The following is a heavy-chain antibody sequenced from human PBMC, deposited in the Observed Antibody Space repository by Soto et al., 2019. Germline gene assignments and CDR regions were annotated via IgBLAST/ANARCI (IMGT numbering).Heavy chain of an antibody. V-gene: IGHV4-34*01. CDR1: GGSFSGYY. D-gene: IGHD3-22*01. CDR3: AGATRTYYYDSSGYPLEAFDI. Sequence: SETLSLTCAVHGGSFSGYYWTWIRQPPGKGLEWIGDINHSGSTNYNSSLKSRVTISVDTSKNQLSLKLRSLRSDDTAVYYCAGATRTYYYDSSGYPLEAFDIWGQGTMVTVS. CDR2: INHSGST. J-gene: IGHJ3*02.